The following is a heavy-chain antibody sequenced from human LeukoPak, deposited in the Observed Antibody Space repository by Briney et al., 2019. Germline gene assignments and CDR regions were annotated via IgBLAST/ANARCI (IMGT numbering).Heavy chain of an antibody. CDR3: ARLYGSGSYFLTPLDY. CDR2: IYYSGST. D-gene: IGHD3-10*01. V-gene: IGHV4-39*01. Sequence: SETLALTCTVSGGSISSSSYYWGWIRQPPGKGLEWVGSIYYSGSTYSNPSLKSRVTLSADTCKNQFSLKLSSVTAADTAVYYCARLYGSGSYFLTPLDYWGQGTLVTVSS. J-gene: IGHJ4*02. CDR1: GGSISSSSYY.